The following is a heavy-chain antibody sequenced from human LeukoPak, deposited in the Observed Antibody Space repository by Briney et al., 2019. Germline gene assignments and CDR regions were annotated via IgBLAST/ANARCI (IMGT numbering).Heavy chain of an antibody. CDR3: AKHPGIVATIPNY. CDR2: ISGSGGST. Sequence: GGSLRLSCAASGFTFSSYAMSWVRQAPGKGLEGVSAISGSGGSTYYADSVKGRFNISRDNSKNTLYLQMNSLRAEDTAVYYCAKHPGIVATIPNYWGQGTPVTVSS. D-gene: IGHD5-12*01. CDR1: GFTFSSYA. J-gene: IGHJ4*02. V-gene: IGHV3-23*01.